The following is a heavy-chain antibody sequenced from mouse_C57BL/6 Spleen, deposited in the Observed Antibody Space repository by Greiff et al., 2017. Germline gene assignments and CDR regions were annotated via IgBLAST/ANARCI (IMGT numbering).Heavy chain of an antibody. J-gene: IGHJ4*01. V-gene: IGHV1-59*01. CDR2: IDPSDSYT. Sequence: VQLQQPGAELVRPGTSVKLSCKASGYTFTSYWMHWVKRRPGQGLEWIGVIDPSDSYTNYNQKFKGKATLTVDTSSSTAYMQLSSLTSEDSAVYYCARGDYYAMDYWGQGTSVTVSS. CDR1: GYTFTSYW. CDR3: ARGDYYAMDY.